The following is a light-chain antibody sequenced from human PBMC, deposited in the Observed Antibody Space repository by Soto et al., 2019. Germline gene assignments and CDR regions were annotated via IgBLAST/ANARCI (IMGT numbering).Light chain of an antibody. CDR3: QQFVSSPLT. CDR1: QSVTQNF. CDR2: GAS. V-gene: IGKV3-20*01. Sequence: EIVLTQSPGTLSLSPGERATLSCRASQSVTQNFLAWYQQRPGQSPRLLIYGASNRAAGIPDRFSGSGSGTDFSLTISRLEPEEFAVYDCQQFVSSPLTFGGGTKVEIK. J-gene: IGKJ4*01.